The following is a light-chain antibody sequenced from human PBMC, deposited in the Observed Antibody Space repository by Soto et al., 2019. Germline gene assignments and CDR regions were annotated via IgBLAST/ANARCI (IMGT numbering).Light chain of an antibody. CDR2: DVS. Sequence: QSALTQPASVSGSPGQSITISCTGTSSDVGGYHYVSWYQQHPGKAPKLRIYDVSNRPSGVSNRFSGAKSGNTASLTISGLQAEYEADYYCSSYTSSSTLVFGGGTKLTVL. CDR1: SSDVGGYHY. CDR3: SSYTSSSTLV. J-gene: IGLJ2*01. V-gene: IGLV2-14*01.